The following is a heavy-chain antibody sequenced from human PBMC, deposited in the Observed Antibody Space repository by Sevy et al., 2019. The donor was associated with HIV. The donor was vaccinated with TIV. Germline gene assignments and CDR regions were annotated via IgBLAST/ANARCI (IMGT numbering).Heavy chain of an antibody. Sequence: GGSLRLSCAASGFTFSNYGMHWVRQAPGKGLEWVAIIWYDESNEYYADSVKGRFTISRDNSDNALYLQMHSLRAEDTAVYYCARDLAGEDAFDIWGQGTMVTVSS. J-gene: IGHJ3*02. CDR1: GFTFSNYG. CDR3: ARDLAGEDAFDI. V-gene: IGHV3-33*01. D-gene: IGHD3-16*01. CDR2: IWYDESNE.